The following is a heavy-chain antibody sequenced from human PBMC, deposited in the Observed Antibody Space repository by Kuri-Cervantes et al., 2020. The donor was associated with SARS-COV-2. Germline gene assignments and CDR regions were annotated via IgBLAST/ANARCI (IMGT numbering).Heavy chain of an antibody. CDR2: ISGSGSYI. Sequence: GGSLRLSCAASGFSLSRYTMNWVRQAPGKALEWVSSISGSGSYIYYADSVKGRFTISRDNAKNSLYLQMNSLRAEDTAVYYCARDLITGTTNFDYWGQGTLVTVSS. V-gene: IGHV3-21*01. J-gene: IGHJ4*02. CDR1: GFSLSRYT. CDR3: ARDLITGTTNFDY. D-gene: IGHD1-7*01.